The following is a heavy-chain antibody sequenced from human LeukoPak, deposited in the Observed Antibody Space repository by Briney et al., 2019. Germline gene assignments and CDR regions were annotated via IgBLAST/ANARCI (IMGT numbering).Heavy chain of an antibody. CDR3: ARGHYYYGLHV. CDR1: GYTFTDYY. CDR2: INPNSGGT. Sequence: ASVKVSCKASGYTFTDYYVHWVRQAPGQGLEWMGWINPNSGGTNCAQEFQGRGTMTGDTSISTAYMELSRLRSDDTAVYYCARGHYYYGLHVWGQGTTVTVSS. J-gene: IGHJ6*02. V-gene: IGHV1-2*02.